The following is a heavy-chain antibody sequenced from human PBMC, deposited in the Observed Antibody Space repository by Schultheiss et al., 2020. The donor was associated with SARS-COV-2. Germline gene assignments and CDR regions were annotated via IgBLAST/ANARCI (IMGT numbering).Heavy chain of an antibody. V-gene: IGHV3-30*04. CDR2: ISYDGSNK. CDR3: AKVEWELDFDY. CDR1: GFTFGDYA. J-gene: IGHJ4*02. Sequence: GGSLRLSCTASGFTFGDYAMSWFRQAPGKGLEWVAVISYDGSNKYYADSVKGRFTISRDNSKNTLYLQMNSLRAEDTAVYYCAKVEWELDFDYWGQGTLVTVSS. D-gene: IGHD1-26*01.